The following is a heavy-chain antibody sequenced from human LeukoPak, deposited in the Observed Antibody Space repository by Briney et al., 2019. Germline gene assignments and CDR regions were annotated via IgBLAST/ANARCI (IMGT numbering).Heavy chain of an antibody. J-gene: IGHJ6*03. D-gene: IGHD7-27*01. CDR1: GYTFTNYG. CDR2: MSAYNGNT. Sequence: ASVKVSCKASGYTFTNYGISWVRQAPGQGLEWMGWMSAYNGNTHYAQKLQGRVTMTTDASTSTAYMELRSLRSDDTAVYYCAKETPKEKPDGDNTYTSRAVGAKGPTVPFP. V-gene: IGHV1-18*01. CDR3: AKETPKEKPDGDNTYTSRAV.